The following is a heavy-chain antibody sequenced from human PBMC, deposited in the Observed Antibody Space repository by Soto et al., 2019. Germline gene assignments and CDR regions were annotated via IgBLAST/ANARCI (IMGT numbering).Heavy chain of an antibody. CDR1: GFTFSSYS. J-gene: IGHJ5*02. CDR3: ARDWASEYYDSSGYYPYNWFDP. D-gene: IGHD3-22*01. Sequence: GGSLRLSCAASGFTFSSYSMNWVRQAPGKGLEWVSYISSISSTIYYAVSVKGLFTISRDNAKNSLYLRMNSLRAEDTAVYYCARDWASEYYDSSGYYPYNWFDPWGQGTLVTVSS. CDR2: ISSISSTI. V-gene: IGHV3-48*01.